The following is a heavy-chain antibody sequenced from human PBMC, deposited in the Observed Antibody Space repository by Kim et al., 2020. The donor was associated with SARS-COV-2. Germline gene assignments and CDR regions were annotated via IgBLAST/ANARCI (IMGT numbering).Heavy chain of an antibody. Sequence: YADSVKGRFTISRDNSKNTLYLQMNSLRDEDTAVYYCAKDTAGYVGDFDYWGQGTLVTVSS. D-gene: IGHD3-16*01. CDR3: AKDTAGYVGDFDY. V-gene: IGHV3-23*01. J-gene: IGHJ4*02.